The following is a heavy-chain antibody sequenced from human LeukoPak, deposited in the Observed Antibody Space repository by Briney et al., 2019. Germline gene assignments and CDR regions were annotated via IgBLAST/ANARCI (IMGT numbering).Heavy chain of an antibody. V-gene: IGHV3-30-3*01. D-gene: IGHD3-10*01. CDR2: ISYDGSNK. Sequence: GGSLRLSCAASGFTFSSYAMHWVRQAPGKGLEWVAVISYDGSNKYYADSVKGRFTISRDNSKNTLYLQMNSLRAEDTAVFYCARDTVRGVHYGMDVWGQGTTVTVSS. CDR1: GFTFSSYA. J-gene: IGHJ6*02. CDR3: ARDTVRGVHYGMDV.